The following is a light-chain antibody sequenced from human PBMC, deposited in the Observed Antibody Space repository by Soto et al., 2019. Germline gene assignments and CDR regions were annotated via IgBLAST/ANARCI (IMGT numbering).Light chain of an antibody. Sequence: IRMTQSPSTLSASVGDRVTITCRASQSISSWLAWYQQKPGKAPKLLIFAASSLESGVPSRFSGSGSGTEFTLTISSLQPDDFATYYCQQYNSYSWTFGQGTRWIS. CDR1: QSISSW. CDR2: AAS. J-gene: IGKJ1*01. CDR3: QQYNSYSWT. V-gene: IGKV1-5*03.